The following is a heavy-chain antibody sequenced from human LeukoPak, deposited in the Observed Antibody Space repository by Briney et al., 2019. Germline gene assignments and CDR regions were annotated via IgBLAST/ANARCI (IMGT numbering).Heavy chain of an antibody. CDR1: GGSISSGGYY. Sequence: PSETLSLTCTVSGGSISSGGYYWSWIRQPPGKGLEWIGYIYHSGSTYYNPSLKSRVTISVDRSKNQFSLKLSSVTAADTAVYYCARGYWSLYYWGQGTLVTVSS. CDR2: IYHSGST. D-gene: IGHD2-8*02. CDR3: ARGYWSLYY. J-gene: IGHJ4*02. V-gene: IGHV4-30-2*01.